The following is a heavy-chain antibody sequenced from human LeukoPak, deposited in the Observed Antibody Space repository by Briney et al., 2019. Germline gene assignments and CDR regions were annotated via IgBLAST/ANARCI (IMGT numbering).Heavy chain of an antibody. Sequence: AASVNVSCKASGGTFSIYAISWVRQAPGQGLEWMGGIIPIFGTANYAQKFQGRVTITADESTSTAYMELSSLRSEDTAVYYCARWGWLYPYYFDYWGQGTLVTVSS. CDR3: ARWGWLYPYYFDY. CDR1: GGTFSIYA. D-gene: IGHD3-16*02. J-gene: IGHJ4*02. CDR2: IIPIFGTA. V-gene: IGHV1-69*13.